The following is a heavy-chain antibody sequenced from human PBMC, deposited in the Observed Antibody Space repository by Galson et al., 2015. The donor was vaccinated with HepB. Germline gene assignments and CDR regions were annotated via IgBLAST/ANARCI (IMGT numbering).Heavy chain of an antibody. Sequence: TLSLTCTVSGGSISSGGYYWSWIRQHPGKGLEWIGYIYYSGSTYYNPSLKSRVTISVDTSKNQFSLKPSSVTAADTAVYYCARAPVTDYGSNWFDPWGQGTLVTVSS. CDR1: GGSISSGGYY. D-gene: IGHD4-17*01. V-gene: IGHV4-31*03. J-gene: IGHJ5*02. CDR2: IYYSGST. CDR3: ARAPVTDYGSNWFDP.